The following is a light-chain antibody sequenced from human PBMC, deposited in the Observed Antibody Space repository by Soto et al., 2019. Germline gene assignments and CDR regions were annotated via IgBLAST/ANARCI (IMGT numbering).Light chain of an antibody. J-gene: IGKJ1*01. CDR2: GAS. V-gene: IGKV3-15*01. Sequence: EIVMTQSTATLSVSPGERATLSCRASQSVSSNLAWYQQRPGQAPRLLIYGASTRATGIPARFIGSGSGTEFTRILSSLQSEDFAVYFCHQYNNWPRTFGQGTDLEIK. CDR1: QSVSSN. CDR3: HQYNNWPRT.